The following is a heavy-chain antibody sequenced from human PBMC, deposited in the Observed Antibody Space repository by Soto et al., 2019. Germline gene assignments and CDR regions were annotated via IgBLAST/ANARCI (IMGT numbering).Heavy chain of an antibody. D-gene: IGHD1-1*01. V-gene: IGHV3-23*01. CDR1: GFTFRSYA. CDR2: IDGGGGST. Sequence: ESGGGLVQPGGSLRLSCAASGFTFRSYAMTWVRQAPGKGLKWVSTIDGGGGSTYYADSVKGRFAVSRDNSKNTLYLQMNNLRAEETAVYYCVKESLDRRTFDIWGQGTMVTVSS. J-gene: IGHJ3*02. CDR3: VKESLDRRTFDI.